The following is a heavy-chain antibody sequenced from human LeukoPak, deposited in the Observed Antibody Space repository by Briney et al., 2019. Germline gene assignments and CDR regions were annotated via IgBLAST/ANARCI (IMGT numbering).Heavy chain of an antibody. CDR3: AKDRITIFGVADY. Sequence: PGGSLRLSCAASGFTFSSYCMHWVRQAPGKGLEWVAVISYDGSNKYYADSVKGRFTSSRATSKNTLYLQMNSLRAEDTAVYYCAKDRITIFGVADYWGQGTLVTVSS. D-gene: IGHD3-3*01. J-gene: IGHJ4*02. V-gene: IGHV3-30*18. CDR1: GFTFSSYC. CDR2: ISYDGSNK.